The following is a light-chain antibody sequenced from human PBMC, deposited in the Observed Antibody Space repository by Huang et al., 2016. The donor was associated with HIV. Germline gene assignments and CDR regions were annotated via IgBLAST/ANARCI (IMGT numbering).Light chain of an antibody. Sequence: EIVLTQSPATLSLSPGERATLSCRASQSVRSNLAGYQQKPGQAPRLLIYDASNRATGIPARFSGSGSGTDFTLTISNLQSEDFAVYYCQQRSAWPLTFGGGTKVEIK. CDR2: DAS. V-gene: IGKV3-11*01. J-gene: IGKJ4*01. CDR1: QSVRSN. CDR3: QQRSAWPLT.